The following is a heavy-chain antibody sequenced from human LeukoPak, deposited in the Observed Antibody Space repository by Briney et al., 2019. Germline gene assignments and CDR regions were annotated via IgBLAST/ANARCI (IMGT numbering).Heavy chain of an antibody. V-gene: IGHV3-21*01. D-gene: IGHD6-13*01. CDR3: ARVVAAAGFYYYYYMDV. CDR2: ISSSSSYI. Sequence: GGSLRLSCAASGFTFSSYSMNWVRQAPGKGLEWVSSISSSSSYIYYADSVKGRFTISRDNAKNSLYLQMNSLRAEDTAVYYCARVVAAAGFYYYYYMDVWGEGTTVTVSS. CDR1: GFTFSSYS. J-gene: IGHJ6*03.